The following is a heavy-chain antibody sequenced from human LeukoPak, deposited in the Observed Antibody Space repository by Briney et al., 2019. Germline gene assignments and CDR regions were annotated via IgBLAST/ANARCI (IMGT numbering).Heavy chain of an antibody. CDR3: ARGRRGPRGRMGDNWFDP. CDR1: GGSFSGYY. V-gene: IGHV4-34*01. Sequence: KPSETLSLTCAVYGGSFSGYYWSWIRQPPGKGLEWIGEINHSGSTNYNPSLKSRVTISVDTSKNQFSLKLSSVTAADTAVYYCARGRRGPRGRMGDNWFDPWGQGTLVTVSS. D-gene: IGHD1-26*01. J-gene: IGHJ5*02. CDR2: INHSGST.